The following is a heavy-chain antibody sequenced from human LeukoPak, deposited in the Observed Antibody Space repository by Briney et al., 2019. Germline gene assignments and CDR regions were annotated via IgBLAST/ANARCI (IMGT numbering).Heavy chain of an antibody. Sequence: GGSLRLSCTASGFTFGDYAMSWVRQAPGKGLEWVGFIRSKAYGRTTEYAASVKGRFTISRDDSKSIAYLQMNSLKTEDTAVYYCTRCHDYVWGSYRPFDYWGQGTLVTVSS. D-gene: IGHD3-16*02. CDR1: GFTFGDYA. CDR3: TRCHDYVWGSYRPFDY. V-gene: IGHV3-49*04. J-gene: IGHJ4*02. CDR2: IRSKAYGRTT.